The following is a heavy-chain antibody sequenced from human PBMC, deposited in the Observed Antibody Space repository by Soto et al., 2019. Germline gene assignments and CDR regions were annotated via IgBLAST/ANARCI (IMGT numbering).Heavy chain of an antibody. Sequence: SETLSLTCAVYGGSFSCYYWSWIRQPPGKGLEWIGEINHSGSTNYNPSLKSRVTISVDTSKNQFSLKLSSVTATDTAVYYCARGWGXYGSGSYVPYYYYGMDVWGQGTTVTVSS. CDR2: INHSGST. CDR1: GGSFSCYY. J-gene: IGHJ6*02. CDR3: ARGWGXYGSGSYVPYYYYGMDV. V-gene: IGHV4-34*01. D-gene: IGHD3-10*01.